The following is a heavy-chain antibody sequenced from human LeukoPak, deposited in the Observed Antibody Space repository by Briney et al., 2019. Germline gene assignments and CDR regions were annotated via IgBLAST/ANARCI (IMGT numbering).Heavy chain of an antibody. CDR1: GFTFSSYA. Sequence: GRSLRLSCAASGFTFSSYAMHWVRQAPGKGLEWVAVISYDGSNKYYADSVKGRFTISRDNSKNTLHLQMNSLRAEDTAVYYCATDRRDYVWGSYRSAPFWGQGTLVTVSS. CDR2: ISYDGSNK. J-gene: IGHJ4*02. D-gene: IGHD3-16*02. CDR3: ATDRRDYVWGSYRSAPF. V-gene: IGHV3-30-3*01.